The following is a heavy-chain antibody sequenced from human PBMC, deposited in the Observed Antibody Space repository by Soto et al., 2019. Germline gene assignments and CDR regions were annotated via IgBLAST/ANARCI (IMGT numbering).Heavy chain of an antibody. CDR1: GGSFSGYY. D-gene: IGHD3-3*01. V-gene: IGHV4-34*01. Sequence: QVQLQQWGAGLLKPSETLSLTCAVYGGSFSGYYWSWIRQPPGKGLEWIGEINHSGSTNYTPSLKSRFTISVDTSKNQFSLKLSSVTAADTAVYYCARGREYNDFWSGYYSWTIPFDYWGQGTLVTVSS. J-gene: IGHJ4*02. CDR3: ARGREYNDFWSGYYSWTIPFDY. CDR2: INHSGST.